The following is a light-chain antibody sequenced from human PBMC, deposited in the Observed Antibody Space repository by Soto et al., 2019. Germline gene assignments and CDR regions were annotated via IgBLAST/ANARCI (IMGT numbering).Light chain of an antibody. V-gene: IGLV2-14*01. Sequence: QSVLSQPASVSGSPGQTITISCTGTSSDVGGYNAVSWYQHHPGKAPKLIIYEVTHRPSGVSDRFSASKSGNTASLTISGLQAEDEADYYCNSFRVSHLYVFETGTKSPS. CDR3: NSFRVSHLYV. CDR2: EVT. J-gene: IGLJ1*01. CDR1: SSDVGGYNA.